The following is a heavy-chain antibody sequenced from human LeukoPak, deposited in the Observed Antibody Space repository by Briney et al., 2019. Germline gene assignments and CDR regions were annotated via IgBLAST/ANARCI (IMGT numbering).Heavy chain of an antibody. Sequence: SQTLSLTCTVSGGSISSGDYYWSWIRQHPGKGLEWIGYIYYSGSTYYNPSLKSRVTISVDTSKNQFSLKLSSVTAADTAVYYCARGNYYDSTFDYWGQGTLVTVSS. CDR2: IYYSGST. CDR1: GGSISSGDYY. V-gene: IGHV4-31*03. J-gene: IGHJ4*02. D-gene: IGHD3-22*01. CDR3: ARGNYYDSTFDY.